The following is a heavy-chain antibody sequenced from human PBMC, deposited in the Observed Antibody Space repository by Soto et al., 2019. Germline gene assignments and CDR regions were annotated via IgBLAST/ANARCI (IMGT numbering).Heavy chain of an antibody. Sequence: EVQLVESGGGLVQPGRSRRRSCAASGFSFDNYAMHWVRQSPGKGLEWVSSISWNSGNTDYADSVKGRFIISRDSAKNCVYLQMNSMNAEDTSLYYCARSPQYCSSTNCRAYFDYYGQGTLGTVSS. J-gene: IGHJ4*01. CDR2: ISWNSGNT. CDR3: ARSPQYCSSTNCRAYFDY. CDR1: GFSFDNYA. V-gene: IGHV3-9*01. D-gene: IGHD2-2*01.